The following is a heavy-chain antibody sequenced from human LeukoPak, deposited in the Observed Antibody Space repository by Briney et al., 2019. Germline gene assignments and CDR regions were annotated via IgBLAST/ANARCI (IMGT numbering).Heavy chain of an antibody. J-gene: IGHJ4*02. V-gene: IGHV3-23*01. CDR3: ARRAGAYSHPYDY. D-gene: IGHD4/OR15-4a*01. Sequence: GGSLRLSCAASGFTFSSYGMSWVRQAPGKGLEWVSAISGSGGSTYYADSVKGRFTISRDNSKNTLYLQKNSLRAEDTAVYYCARRAGAYSHPYDYWGQGTLVTVSS. CDR1: GFTFSSYG. CDR2: ISGSGGST.